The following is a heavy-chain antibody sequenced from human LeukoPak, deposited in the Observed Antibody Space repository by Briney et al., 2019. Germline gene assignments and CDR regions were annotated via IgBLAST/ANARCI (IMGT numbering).Heavy chain of an antibody. D-gene: IGHD6-13*01. CDR3: ASSLGVRSSWYVNSYYYYYMDV. CDR2: MNPNSGNT. V-gene: IGHV1-8*01. CDR1: GYTFTSYD. J-gene: IGHJ6*03. Sequence: ASVKVSCKASGYTFTSYDINWVRQATGQGFEWMGWMNPNSGNTGYAQKFQGRVTMTRNTSISTAYMELSSLRSEDTAVYYCASSLGVRSSWYVNSYYYYYMDVWGKGTTVTVSS.